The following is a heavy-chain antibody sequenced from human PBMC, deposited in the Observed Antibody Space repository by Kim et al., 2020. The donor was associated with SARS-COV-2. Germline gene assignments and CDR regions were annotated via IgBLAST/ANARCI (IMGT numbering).Heavy chain of an antibody. CDR1: GGSFSGYY. CDR2: INHSGST. V-gene: IGHV4-34*01. CDR3: ARGRVAYGSGSYYPDFDY. Sequence: SETLSLTCAVYGGSFSGYYWSWIRQPPGKGLEWIGEINHSGSTNYNPSLKSRVTISVDTSKNQFFLKLSSVTAADTAVYYCARGRVAYGSGSYYPDFDYWGQGTLVTVSS. J-gene: IGHJ4*02. D-gene: IGHD3-10*01.